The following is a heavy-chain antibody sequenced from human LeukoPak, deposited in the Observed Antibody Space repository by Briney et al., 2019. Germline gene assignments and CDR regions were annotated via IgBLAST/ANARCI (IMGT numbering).Heavy chain of an antibody. V-gene: IGHV4-59*12. Sequence: SETLSLICTVSGASISSYYWSWIRQPPGKGLEWIGEIYHSGSTNYNPSLKSRVTISVDKSKNQFSLKLSSVTAADTAVYYCAARSSSTSCFDYWGQGTLVTVSS. CDR3: AARSSSTSCFDY. D-gene: IGHD2-2*01. CDR1: GASISSYY. J-gene: IGHJ4*02. CDR2: IYHSGST.